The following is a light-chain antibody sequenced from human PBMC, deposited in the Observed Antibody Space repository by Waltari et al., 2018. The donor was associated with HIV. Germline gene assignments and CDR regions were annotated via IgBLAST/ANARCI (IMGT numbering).Light chain of an antibody. V-gene: IGLV3-19*01. CDR1: SLSSYY. CDR3: YSRDSTTNHRV. Sequence: SSELTKDPVVSVALGQTVTITCQGDSLSSYYATWYQHKPGPAPLLVCFGKNSRPSGIPDRFSGSNARNKASVTITGAQAEEEADYYCYSRDSTTNHRVFGGGTKLTVL. J-gene: IGLJ2*01. CDR2: GKN.